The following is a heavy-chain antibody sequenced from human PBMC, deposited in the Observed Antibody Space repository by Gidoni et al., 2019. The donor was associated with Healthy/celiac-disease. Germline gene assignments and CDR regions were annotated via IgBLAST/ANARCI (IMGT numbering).Heavy chain of an antibody. CDR3: ARSSYGSGSYYKSGYYYGMDV. CDR2: IIPIFGTA. CDR1: GGTFSSYA. V-gene: IGHV1-69*06. Sequence: QVQLVQSGAEVKKPGSSVKVSCKASGGTFSSYAISWVRQAPGQGLEWMGGIIPIFGTANYAQKFQGRVTITADKSTSTAYMELSSLRSEDTAVYYCARSSYGSGSYYKSGYYYGMDVWGQGTTVTVSS. D-gene: IGHD3-10*01. J-gene: IGHJ6*02.